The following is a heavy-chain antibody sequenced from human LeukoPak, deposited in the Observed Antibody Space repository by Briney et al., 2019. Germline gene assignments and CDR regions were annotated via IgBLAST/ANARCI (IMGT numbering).Heavy chain of an antibody. CDR2: ISSSSSTI. D-gene: IGHD3-22*01. V-gene: IGHV3-48*01. CDR3: ARGSEVHGYLLAF. CDR1: GFTFSTYS. Sequence: GGSLRLSCAASGFTFSTYSMYWVRQAPGKGLEWVSYISSSSSTIFYADSVKGRFTISRDNAKKSLYLQMNSLRAEDTALYHCARGSEVHGYLLAFWGQGTLVTVSS. J-gene: IGHJ4*02.